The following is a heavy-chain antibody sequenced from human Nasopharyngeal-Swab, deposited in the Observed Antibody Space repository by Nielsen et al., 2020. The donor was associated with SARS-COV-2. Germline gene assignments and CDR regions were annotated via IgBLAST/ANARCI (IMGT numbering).Heavy chain of an antibody. CDR3: ARQENSYGLSYFDY. CDR1: GYSISSGYY. J-gene: IGHJ4*02. Sequence: SETLSLTCTVSGYSISSGYYWGWIRQPPGKGLEWIGSIYHSGSTYYNPSLKSRVTISVDTSKNQFSLKLSSVTAADTAVYYCARQENSYGLSYFDYWGQGTLVTVSS. V-gene: IGHV4-38-2*02. D-gene: IGHD5-18*01. CDR2: IYHSGST.